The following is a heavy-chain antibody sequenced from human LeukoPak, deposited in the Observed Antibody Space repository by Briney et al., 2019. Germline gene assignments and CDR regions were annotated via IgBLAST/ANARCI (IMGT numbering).Heavy chain of an antibody. CDR1: GFTFSSYA. J-gene: IGHJ3*02. CDR2: ISGSGGST. Sequence: GGSLRLSCAASGFTFSSYAIRSVRQAPGKGLGWDSAISGSGGSTYYADCVKGRFTISRDNSKNTLYLQMNSLRAEDTAVYYCAKDLYDFWSGYYSIVAGALGAFDIWGQGTMVTVSS. D-gene: IGHD3-3*01. CDR3: AKDLYDFWSGYYSIVAGALGAFDI. V-gene: IGHV3-23*01.